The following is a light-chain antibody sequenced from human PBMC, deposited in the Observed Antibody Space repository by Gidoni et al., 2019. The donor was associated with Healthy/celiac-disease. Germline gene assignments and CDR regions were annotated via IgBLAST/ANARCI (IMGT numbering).Light chain of an antibody. CDR1: SSDVGGYNY. J-gene: IGLJ1*01. Sequence: QSALTQPASVSGSPGQSITISCTGTSSDVGGYNYVSWYQQHPGKAPNLTIYEVSNRPSGVSNRFSGSKSGNTASLTISGLQAEDEADYYCSSYTTSNTLGNVFGTGTKVSVL. CDR2: EVS. CDR3: SSYTTSNTLGNV. V-gene: IGLV2-14*01.